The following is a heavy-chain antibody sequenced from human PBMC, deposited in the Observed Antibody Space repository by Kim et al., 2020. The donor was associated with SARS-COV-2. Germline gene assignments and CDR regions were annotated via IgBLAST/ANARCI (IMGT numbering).Heavy chain of an antibody. CDR1: GGSFSGYY. J-gene: IGHJ4*02. CDR2: INHSGST. V-gene: IGHV4-34*01. D-gene: IGHD3-16*02. Sequence: SETLSLTCAVYGGSFSGYYWSWIRQPPGKGLEWIGEINHSGSTNYNPSLKSRVTISVDTSKNQFSLKLSSVTAADTAVYYCARGLSDWGQGTLVTVSP. CDR3: ARGLSD.